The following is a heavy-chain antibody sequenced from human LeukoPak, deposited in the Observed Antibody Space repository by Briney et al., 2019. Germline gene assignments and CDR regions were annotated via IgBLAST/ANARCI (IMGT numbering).Heavy chain of an antibody. CDR3: AKEIYGDYINDAFDI. D-gene: IGHD4-17*01. V-gene: IGHV3-48*01. J-gene: IGHJ3*02. CDR2: ISSSSSTI. Sequence: GGFLRLSCAASGFTFSSYSMNWVRQAPGKGLEWVSYISSSSSTIYYADSVKGRFTISRDNSKNTLYLQMNSLRAEDTAVYYCAKEIYGDYINDAFDIWGQGTMVTVSS. CDR1: GFTFSSYS.